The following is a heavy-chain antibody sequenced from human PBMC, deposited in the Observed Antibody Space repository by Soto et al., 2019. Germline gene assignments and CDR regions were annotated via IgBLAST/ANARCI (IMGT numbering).Heavy chain of an antibody. D-gene: IGHD5-12*01. V-gene: IGHV3-23*01. CDR2: ISGSGGST. J-gene: IGHJ4*02. Sequence: LRLSCAASGFTFSSYAMSWVRQAPGKGLEWVSAISGSGGSTYYADSVKGRFTISRDNSKNTLYLQMNSLRAEDTAVYYCANVAHERWLQLPFDYWGQGTLVTVSS. CDR3: ANVAHERWLQLPFDY. CDR1: GFTFSSYA.